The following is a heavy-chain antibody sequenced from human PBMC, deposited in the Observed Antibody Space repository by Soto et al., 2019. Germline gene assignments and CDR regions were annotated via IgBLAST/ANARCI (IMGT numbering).Heavy chain of an antibody. V-gene: IGHV1-3*05. Sequence: QVQLVQSGAEEKKPGASVKVSCKASGYTFTSYAMHWVRQAPGQRLEWMGWINAGNGNTKYSQKFQGRVTITRDTSASPAYMELSSLRSEDPAVYYCARGITLPTPLDYWGQGTLVTVSS. D-gene: IGHD1-20*01. CDR2: INAGNGNT. CDR1: GYTFTSYA. J-gene: IGHJ4*02. CDR3: ARGITLPTPLDY.